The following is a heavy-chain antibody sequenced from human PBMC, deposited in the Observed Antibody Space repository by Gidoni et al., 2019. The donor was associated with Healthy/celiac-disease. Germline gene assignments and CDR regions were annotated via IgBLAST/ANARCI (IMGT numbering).Heavy chain of an antibody. CDR3: ASEGEDVYNYLDY. CDR2: IYHIWST. Sequence: QVQLQESGQGRVKPSETLSLHCAVYGYSISRGDYWGWIRQPPGKGLEWIGSIYHIWSTYYNPSLKSRVTISGDTSKNQFSLTLSSVTAADTAVYYCASEGEDVYNYLDYWGQGTLVTVSS. CDR1: GYSISRGDY. J-gene: IGHJ4*02. V-gene: IGHV4-38-2*01. D-gene: IGHD3-16*01.